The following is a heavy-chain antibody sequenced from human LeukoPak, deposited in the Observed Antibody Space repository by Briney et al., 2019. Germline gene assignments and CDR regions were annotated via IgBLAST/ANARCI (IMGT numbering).Heavy chain of an antibody. J-gene: IGHJ4*02. CDR2: INSDGSDT. V-gene: IGHV3-74*01. CDR1: GFTFSNHW. CDR3: ARGPSYSSSWFGLDY. Sequence: GGSLRLSCAASGFTFSNHWMLWVRQAPGKGLVWVSRINSDGSDTIYADSVEGRFTVSRDNAKNTLFLQINSLRAEDTAVYYCARGPSYSSSWFGLDYWGQGTLVTVSS. D-gene: IGHD6-13*01.